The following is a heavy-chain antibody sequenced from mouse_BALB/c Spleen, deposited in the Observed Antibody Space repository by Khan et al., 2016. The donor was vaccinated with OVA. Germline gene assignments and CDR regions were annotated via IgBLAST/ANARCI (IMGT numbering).Heavy chain of an antibody. CDR2: INYSGNT. Sequence: VQLQESGPGLVKPSQSLSLTCTVTGYSIPSEYAWNWIRQFPGNKLEWMGYINYSGNTRFNPSLKSRTSITRDTSKNQFFLPLNSVTTEDTATYYCARKDYYDYDPFPYWGQGTLVTVSA. V-gene: IGHV3-2*02. CDR3: ARKDYYDYDPFPY. CDR1: GYSIPSEYA. J-gene: IGHJ3*01. D-gene: IGHD2-4*01.